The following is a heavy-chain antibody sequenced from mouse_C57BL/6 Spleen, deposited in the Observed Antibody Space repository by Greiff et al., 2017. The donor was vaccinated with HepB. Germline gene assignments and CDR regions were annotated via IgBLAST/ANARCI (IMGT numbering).Heavy chain of an antibody. CDR3: ARGPDGYDAMDY. CDR1: GYSFTSYY. J-gene: IGHJ4*01. Sequence: VQLQQSGPELVKPGASVKISCKASGYSFTSYYIHWVKQRPGQGLEWIGWIYPGSGNTKYNEKFKGKATLTADTSSSTAYMQLSSLTSEDSAVYYCARGPDGYDAMDYWGQGTSVTVSS. V-gene: IGHV1-66*01. D-gene: IGHD2-3*01. CDR2: IYPGSGNT.